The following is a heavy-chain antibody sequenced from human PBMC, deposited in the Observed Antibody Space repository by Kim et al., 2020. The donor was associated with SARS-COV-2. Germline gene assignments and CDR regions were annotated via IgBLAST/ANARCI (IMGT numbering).Heavy chain of an antibody. J-gene: IGHJ5*02. CDR3: AKDPMFGIAAARPNWFDP. CDR1: GFTFSSYA. D-gene: IGHD6-13*01. Sequence: GGSLRLSCAASGFTFSSYAMSWVRQAPGKGLEWVSAISGSGGSTYYADSVKGRFTISRDNSKNTLYLQMNSLRAEDTAVYYCAKDPMFGIAAARPNWFDPWGQGTLVTVSS. CDR2: ISGSGGST. V-gene: IGHV3-23*01.